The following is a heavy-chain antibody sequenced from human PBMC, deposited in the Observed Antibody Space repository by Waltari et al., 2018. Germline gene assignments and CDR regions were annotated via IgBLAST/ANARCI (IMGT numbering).Heavy chain of an antibody. J-gene: IGHJ4*02. V-gene: IGHV1-8*01. D-gene: IGHD3-10*01. Sequence: QVQLVQSGAEVKKPGASVKVSCKASGYTFTSYDINWVRQATGQVLEWLGWRNPNSVNTGCPKKFKGRATMTRDTTISTAYMELSRLRSDDTAVYYCASVPARYGSGQSDYWGQGTLVTVSS. CDR3: ASVPARYGSGQSDY. CDR1: GYTFTSYD. CDR2: RNPNSVNT.